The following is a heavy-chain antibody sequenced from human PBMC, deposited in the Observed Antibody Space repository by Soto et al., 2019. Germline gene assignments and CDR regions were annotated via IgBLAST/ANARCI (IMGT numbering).Heavy chain of an antibody. Sequence: EVQLVESGGGLVQPGGSLRLSGAASGFTFSSYWMHWVRQVPGKGLVWVSRIGSNGRSTNYADSVKGRFTISRDNAKNTLFLQMNSLRAEDTAVYYCARDVSNSVDYWGQGTLVTVSS. CDR3: ARDVSNSVDY. J-gene: IGHJ4*02. D-gene: IGHD4-4*01. CDR2: IGSNGRST. V-gene: IGHV3-74*01. CDR1: GFTFSSYW.